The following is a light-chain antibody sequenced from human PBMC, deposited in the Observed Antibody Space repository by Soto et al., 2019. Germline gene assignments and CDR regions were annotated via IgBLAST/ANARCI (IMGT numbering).Light chain of an antibody. Sequence: DIQMTQSPSSLSASIGDRVTITCRASQSISTYLKWYQHKPGKAPKLLVYGASTLQSGVPSRFSGSGSGTDFTLTISSLQPEDFATYYCQQSYSAPPITFGQGTRLEIK. CDR2: GAS. CDR3: QQSYSAPPIT. J-gene: IGKJ5*01. V-gene: IGKV1-39*01. CDR1: QSISTY.